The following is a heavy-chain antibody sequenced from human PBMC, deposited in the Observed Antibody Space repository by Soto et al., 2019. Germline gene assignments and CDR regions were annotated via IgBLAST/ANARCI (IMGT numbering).Heavy chain of an antibody. CDR1: GFTFSSYS. CDR2: ISSSSTHI. V-gene: IGHV3-21*01. D-gene: IGHD3-16*02. CDR3: ARDYVWGSYHTYLIDY. J-gene: IGHJ4*02. Sequence: GGSLRLSCAASGFTFSSYSMNWVRQAPGKGLEWVSSISSSSTHIYYADSVKGRFTTSRDNAKNSLFLQMDSLRAEDTAVYYCARDYVWGSYHTYLIDYWGQGTLVTVSS.